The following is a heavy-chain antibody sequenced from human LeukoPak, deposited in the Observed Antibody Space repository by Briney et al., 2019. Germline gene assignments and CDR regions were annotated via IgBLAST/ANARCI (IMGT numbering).Heavy chain of an antibody. J-gene: IGHJ5*02. Sequence: PGGSLRLSCAASGFTFNTYAMHWVRQAPGKGLEWVAVLAYDGDNKFYADSVRGRFTISRDNSKNTLYLQMNSLRAEDTAVYYCARDKVIASAGTPNWFDPWGQGTLVTVSS. CDR3: ARDKVIASAGTPNWFDP. D-gene: IGHD2-21*01. V-gene: IGHV3-30-3*01. CDR2: LAYDGDNK. CDR1: GFTFNTYA.